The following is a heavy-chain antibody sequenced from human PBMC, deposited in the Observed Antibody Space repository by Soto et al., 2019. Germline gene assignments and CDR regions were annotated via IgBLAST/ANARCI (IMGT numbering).Heavy chain of an antibody. CDR1: GYTFTSFC. J-gene: IGHJ4*02. Sequence: ASVNVSCKTSGYTFTSFCVSWVRQAPGQGLEWMGWISGYNGKTKYAQTLQGRVAMTADTSTSTAYMELRGLRSDDTAVYFCARDKMIDDFGLGTYDYWGQGTTVTVSS. V-gene: IGHV1-18*04. CDR2: ISGYNGKT. CDR3: ARDKMIDDFGLGTYDY. D-gene: IGHD3-10*01.